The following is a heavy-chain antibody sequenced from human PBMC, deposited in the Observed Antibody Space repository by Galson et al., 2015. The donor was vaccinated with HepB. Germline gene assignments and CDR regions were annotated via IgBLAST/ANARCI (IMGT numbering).Heavy chain of an antibody. V-gene: IGHV3-15*07. Sequence: SLRLSCAASGFTFSNAWMNWVRQAPGKGLEWVGRIKSKTDGGTTDYAAPVKGRFTISRDDSKNTLYLQMNSLKTVDTAVYYCTTLHAYVLPKNDYFDYWGQGTLVTVSS. D-gene: IGHD3-10*01. J-gene: IGHJ4*02. CDR2: IKSKTDGGTT. CDR3: TTLHAYVLPKNDYFDY. CDR1: GFTFSNAW.